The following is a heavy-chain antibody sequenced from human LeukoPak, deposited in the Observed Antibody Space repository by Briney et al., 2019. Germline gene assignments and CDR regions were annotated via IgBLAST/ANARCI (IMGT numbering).Heavy chain of an antibody. V-gene: IGHV3-21*01. CDR2: ISSNSAYL. J-gene: IGHJ3*02. CDR3: ARAHCSGRGCYQRYDGFDI. Sequence: GGSLRLSCAASGFTFSSYAMSWVRQAPGKGLEWVSSISSNSAYLYYVDSLRGRFTVSRDNAKSSLSLQMNSLRVEDTAVYYCARAHCSGRGCYQRYDGFDIWGQGTVVTVSS. D-gene: IGHD2-15*01. CDR1: GFTFSSYA.